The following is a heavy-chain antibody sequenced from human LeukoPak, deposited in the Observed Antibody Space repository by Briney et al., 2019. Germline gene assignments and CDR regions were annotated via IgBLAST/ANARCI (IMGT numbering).Heavy chain of an antibody. CDR3: AKDLAAAGTLVDY. Sequence: PGGSLRLSCAASGFTFSNYGMHWVRQAPGKGLEWVAVISYDGSNKYYVDSVKDRFTISRDHSKNTLYLQMNSLTAEDTAVYYCAKDLAAAGTLVDYWGQGTLVTVSS. CDR2: ISYDGSNK. V-gene: IGHV3-30*18. D-gene: IGHD6-13*01. CDR1: GFTFSNYG. J-gene: IGHJ4*02.